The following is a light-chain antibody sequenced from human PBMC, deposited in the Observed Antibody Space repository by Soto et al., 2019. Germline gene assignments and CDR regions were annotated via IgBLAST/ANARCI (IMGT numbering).Light chain of an antibody. CDR2: DVS. Sequence: DIQMTQSPSTLSASVGDRVTITCRASQSISGWLAWYQQKPGKAPKLLIYDVSSLESGVPSRFSGSGSGTEFTLAISSLQPDDFAIYYCQQYNSYPWTFGQGTKVDIK. J-gene: IGKJ1*01. CDR1: QSISGW. V-gene: IGKV1-5*01. CDR3: QQYNSYPWT.